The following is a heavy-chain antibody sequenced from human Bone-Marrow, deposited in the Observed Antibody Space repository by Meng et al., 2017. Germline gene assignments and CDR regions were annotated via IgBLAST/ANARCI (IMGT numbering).Heavy chain of an antibody. CDR2: MYYSGNT. D-gene: IGHD6-19*01. Sequence: SEILTSTCTALGGPTTTNYWSWTRQPPGKGLVWFGFMYYSGNTDYNPSPKSRVTISVDASKNQFSLKLYSVAAAVTAIYCCARDRIDGQWLIPGYWGQGALVTVSS. V-gene: IGHV4-59*01. CDR3: ARDRIDGQWLIPGY. CDR1: GGPTTTNY. J-gene: IGHJ4*02.